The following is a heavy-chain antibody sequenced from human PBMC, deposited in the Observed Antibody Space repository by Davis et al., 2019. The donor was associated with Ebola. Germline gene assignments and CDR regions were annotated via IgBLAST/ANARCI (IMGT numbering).Heavy chain of an antibody. D-gene: IGHD4-11*01. V-gene: IGHV4-59*01. CDR2: IYYCGST. CDR3: ARERRNTVTTFDY. J-gene: IGHJ4*02. CDR1: GGSISSYY. Sequence: MPSETLSLTCTVSGGSISSYYWSWIRQPPGKGLEWIGYIYYCGSTNYNPSLKSRVTISVDTSKNQFSLKLSSVTAADTAVYYCARERRNTVTTFDYWGQGTLVTVSS.